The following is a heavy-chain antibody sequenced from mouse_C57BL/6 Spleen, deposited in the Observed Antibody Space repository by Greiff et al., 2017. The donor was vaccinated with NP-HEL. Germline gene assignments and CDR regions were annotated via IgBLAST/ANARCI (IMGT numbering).Heavy chain of an antibody. Sequence: EVQLVESGVCLGQPKGSLKLSCAASGFTFNTYAMHWVRQAPGKGLEWVARIRSKSSNYATYYADSVKDRFTISRDNSQSMLYLQMNNLKTEDTAMYYCVREGGYDFYYYAMDYWGQGTSVTVSS. CDR2: IRSKSSNYAT. CDR3: VREGGYDFYYYAMDY. D-gene: IGHD2-2*01. J-gene: IGHJ4*01. CDR1: GFTFNTYA. V-gene: IGHV10-3*01.